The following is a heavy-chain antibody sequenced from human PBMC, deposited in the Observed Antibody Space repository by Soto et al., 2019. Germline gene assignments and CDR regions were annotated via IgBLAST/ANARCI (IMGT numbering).Heavy chain of an antibody. CDR1: GFIFSNHE. CDR2: IGISGATT. D-gene: IGHD2-21*02. V-gene: IGHV3-23*01. Sequence: PGGSLRLSCAASGFIFSNHEMNWARQAPGKGLEWVSGIGISGATTYYADFVKGRFTISRDNSKSTLYLQMNSLGAEDTAVYYCAKSLPPYCGGDCFSKAAFLYWGQGALVTVSS. J-gene: IGHJ4*02. CDR3: AKSLPPYCGGDCFSKAAFLY.